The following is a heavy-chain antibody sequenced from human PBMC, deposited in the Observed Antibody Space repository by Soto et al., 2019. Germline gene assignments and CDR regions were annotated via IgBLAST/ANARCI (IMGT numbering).Heavy chain of an antibody. CDR3: ARGVGYCSSTSCYYDY. CDR2: ISSGSSSI. Sequence: EVLLVESGGGLVQPGGSLRLSCAASGFTFTSYSMNWVRQAPGKGLEWVSYISSGSSSIYYVDSVKGRFTISRDNAKNSLYRQMKRLRAEDTAVYYCARGVGYCSSTSCYYDYWGQGTLVTVSS. CDR1: GFTFTSYS. V-gene: IGHV3-48*01. D-gene: IGHD2-2*01. J-gene: IGHJ4*02.